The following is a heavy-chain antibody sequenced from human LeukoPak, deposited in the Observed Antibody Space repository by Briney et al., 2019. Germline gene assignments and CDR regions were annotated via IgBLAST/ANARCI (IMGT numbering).Heavy chain of an antibody. CDR3: ARGEYYYGSETSFDP. J-gene: IGHJ5*02. D-gene: IGHD3-10*01. Sequence: SETLSLTCAVYGGSFSGYYWSWIRQPPGKGLEWIGEINHSGSTNYNPSLKSRVTISVDTSKNQFSLKLSSVTAADTAVYYCARGEYYYGSETSFDPWGQGTLVTVSS. CDR1: GGSFSGYY. V-gene: IGHV4-34*01. CDR2: INHSGST.